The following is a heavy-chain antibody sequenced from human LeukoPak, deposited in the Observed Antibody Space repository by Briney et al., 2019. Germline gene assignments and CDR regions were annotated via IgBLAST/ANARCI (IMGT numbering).Heavy chain of an antibody. D-gene: IGHD5-18*01. CDR3: ARRGLGYSYGYKSYYYMDV. Sequence: AGSLRLSCAASGFTFSDYYMNWIRQAPGKRLQWGSYISSSGSTIYYADSVKGRFTISRDNAKNSLSLQMTSLIAEDTAVYYCARRGLGYSYGYKSYYYMDVWGKGTTVTVSS. CDR2: ISSSGSTI. CDR1: GFTFSDYY. J-gene: IGHJ6*03. V-gene: IGHV3-11*01.